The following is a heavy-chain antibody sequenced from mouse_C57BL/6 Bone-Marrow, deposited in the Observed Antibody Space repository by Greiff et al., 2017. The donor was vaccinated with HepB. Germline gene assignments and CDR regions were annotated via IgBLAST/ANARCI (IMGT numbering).Heavy chain of an antibody. CDR3: ARYRGAY. Sequence: VQLQQPGAELVKPGASVKLSCKASGYTFTSYWMQWVKQRPGQGLEWIGEIDPSDSYTNYNQKFKGKATLTVDTSSSTAYMQLSSLTSEDSAVYYCARYRGAYWGQGTLSLSLQ. V-gene: IGHV1-50*01. J-gene: IGHJ3*01. CDR2: IDPSDSYT. CDR1: GYTFTSYW. D-gene: IGHD2-12*01.